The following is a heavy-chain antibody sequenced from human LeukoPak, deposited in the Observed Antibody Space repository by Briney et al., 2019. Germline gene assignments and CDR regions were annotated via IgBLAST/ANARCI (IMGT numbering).Heavy chain of an antibody. CDR2: INHSGST. Sequence: IPSETLSLTCAVYGGSFSGYYWSWNRQPPGKGLEWIGEINHSGSTNYNPSLKSRVTISVDTSKNQFSLKLSSVTAADTAVYYCAIDYYDSSGFNGIDYWGQGTLVTVSS. J-gene: IGHJ4*02. D-gene: IGHD3-22*01. CDR3: AIDYYDSSGFNGIDY. V-gene: IGHV4-34*01. CDR1: GGSFSGYY.